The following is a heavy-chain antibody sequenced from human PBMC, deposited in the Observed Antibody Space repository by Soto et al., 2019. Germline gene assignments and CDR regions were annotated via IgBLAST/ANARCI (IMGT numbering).Heavy chain of an antibody. Sequence: EVQLLESGGGLVQPGGSLRLSCAASGFTFSNYAMSWVRQAPGKGLEWVSAISAAANTFYADSVKGRFTISRDNSKNTLSLQMNSLRAEDTAVYYCAKQVRDGTSSPDIFDYWGQGSLVTVSS. J-gene: IGHJ4*02. CDR3: AKQVRDGTSSPDIFDY. V-gene: IGHV3-23*01. CDR2: ISAAANT. D-gene: IGHD6-6*01. CDR1: GFTFSNYA.